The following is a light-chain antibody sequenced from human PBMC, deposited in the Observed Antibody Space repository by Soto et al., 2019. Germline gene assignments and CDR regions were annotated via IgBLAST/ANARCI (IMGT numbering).Light chain of an antibody. V-gene: IGLV2-14*01. J-gene: IGLJ2*01. CDR2: DVS. CDR3: SSYTSSSIVV. Sequence: QSALTQPASVSGSPGQSITISCTGTSSDVDGYNYVSWCQQHPGKAPKLMIYDVSNRPSGVSNRFSGSKSGNTASLTISGLQAEDEADYYCSSYTSSSIVVFGGGTKVTVL. CDR1: SSDVDGYNY.